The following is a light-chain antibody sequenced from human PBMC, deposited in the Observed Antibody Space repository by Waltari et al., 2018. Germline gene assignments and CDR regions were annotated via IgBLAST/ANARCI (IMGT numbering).Light chain of an antibody. Sequence: QSVSTQPPSVSAAPAQRVTIPCSGGSSNSGNNYVSWYRQFPGTAPKLLIYEDSERPSGIPGRFSGSKSGTSATLDITGLQAGDEADYYCGTWDSSLSGAVFGGGTHLTVL. CDR2: EDS. V-gene: IGLV1-51*02. J-gene: IGLJ7*01. CDR3: GTWDSSLSGAV. CDR1: SSNSGNNY.